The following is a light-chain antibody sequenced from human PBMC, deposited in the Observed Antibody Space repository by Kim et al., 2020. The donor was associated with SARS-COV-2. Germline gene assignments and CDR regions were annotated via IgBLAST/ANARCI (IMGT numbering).Light chain of an antibody. CDR3: QQYGTSPLT. CDR1: ETISYSY. J-gene: IGKJ4*01. CDR2: GAS. V-gene: IGKV3-20*01. Sequence: EIVLTQSPGTLSLSPGEGATLSCRASETISYSYLAWYQQTPGQRPRVLIYGASNRISGVPDRFRGSGSGTDFTLTITRLEPEDFAVYYCQQYGTSPLTFGGGNKVDIK.